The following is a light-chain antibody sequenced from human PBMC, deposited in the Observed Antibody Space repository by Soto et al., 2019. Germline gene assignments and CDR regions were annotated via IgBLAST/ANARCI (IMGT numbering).Light chain of an antibody. V-gene: IGKV3-15*01. CDR1: QTINNN. J-gene: IGKJ1*01. CDR2: GAS. Sequence: VMTYAPATLSVSLWERATLSCRASQTINNNVAWYQLKDGQVPRLVIYGASTRATDIPARFSGSGSGTEFTLNISSLQSEDFASYYCLQDYGDSWTFGQRTKV. CDR3: LQDYGDSWT.